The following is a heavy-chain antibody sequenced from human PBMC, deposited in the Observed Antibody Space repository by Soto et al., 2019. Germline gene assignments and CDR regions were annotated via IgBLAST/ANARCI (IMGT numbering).Heavy chain of an antibody. CDR1: GFTFSSYD. D-gene: IGHD3-3*01. CDR3: ARAFNYDFWSGFDP. CDR2: IGTAGDT. V-gene: IGHV3-13*01. Sequence: EVQLVESGGGLVQPGGSLRLSCAASGFTFSSYDMHWVRQATGKGLEWVSAIGTAGDTYYPGSVKGRFTISRENAKNSLYLQMNSLRAEDTAVYYCARAFNYDFWSGFDPWGQGTLVTVSS. J-gene: IGHJ5*02.